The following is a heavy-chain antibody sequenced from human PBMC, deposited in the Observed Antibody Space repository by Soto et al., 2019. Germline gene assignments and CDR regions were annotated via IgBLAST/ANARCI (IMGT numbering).Heavy chain of an antibody. Sequence: GASVKVSCKASGYTFTGYYMHCVRQAPGQGLEWMGWINPNSGGTNYAQKFQGWVTMTRDTSISTAYMELSRLRSDDTAVYYCARDGYSSSWYRGLGMDVWGQGTTVTVSS. CDR2: INPNSGGT. J-gene: IGHJ6*02. CDR1: GYTFTGYY. D-gene: IGHD6-13*01. V-gene: IGHV1-2*04. CDR3: ARDGYSSSWYRGLGMDV.